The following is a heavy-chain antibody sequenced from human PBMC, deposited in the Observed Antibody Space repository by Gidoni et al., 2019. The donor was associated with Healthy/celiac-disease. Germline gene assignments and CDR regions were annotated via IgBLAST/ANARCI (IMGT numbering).Heavy chain of an antibody. CDR3: ARVLNYGENIDY. CDR2: IIPIFGTA. CDR1: GGTFSSYA. D-gene: IGHD4-17*01. J-gene: IGHJ4*02. V-gene: IGHV1-69*06. Sequence: QVQLVQSGAAGKKPGSSVKVSCKASGGTFSSYAISWVRQAPGQGLEWMGGIIPIFGTANYAQKFQGRVTITSDKSTSTAYMELSSLRSEDTAVYYCARVLNYGENIDYWGQGTLVTVSS.